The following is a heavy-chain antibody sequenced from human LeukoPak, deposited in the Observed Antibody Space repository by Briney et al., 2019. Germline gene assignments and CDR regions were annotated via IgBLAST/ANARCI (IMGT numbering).Heavy chain of an antibody. V-gene: IGHV3-21*04. CDR1: GFNFNIYS. J-gene: IGHJ6*02. CDR2: ISSSSSKI. Sequence: GGSLRLSCAASGFNFNIYSFNWVRQAPGKGLEWVSYISSSSSKIYYADSVKGRFTISRDNSKNTLYLQMNSLRAEDTAVYYCAKTAVTMVRGRYYGMDVWGQGTTVTVSS. D-gene: IGHD3-10*01. CDR3: AKTAVTMVRGRYYGMDV.